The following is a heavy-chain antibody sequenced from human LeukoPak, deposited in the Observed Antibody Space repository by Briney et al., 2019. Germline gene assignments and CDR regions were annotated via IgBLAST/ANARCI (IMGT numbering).Heavy chain of an antibody. CDR3: ARLMVRGAMRDDYYYYGMDV. CDR1: GFTFSSYG. J-gene: IGHJ6*02. CDR2: ISYDGSNK. V-gene: IGHV3-30*03. D-gene: IGHD3-10*01. Sequence: GGSLRLSCAASGFTFSSYGMHWVRQAPGKGLEWVAVISYDGSNKYYADSVKGRFTISRDNSKNTLYLQMNSLRAEDTAVYYCARLMVRGAMRDDYYYYGMDVWGQGTTVTVSS.